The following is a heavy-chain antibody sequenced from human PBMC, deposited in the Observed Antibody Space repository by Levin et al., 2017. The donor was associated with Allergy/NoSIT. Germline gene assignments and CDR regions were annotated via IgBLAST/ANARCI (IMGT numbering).Heavy chain of an antibody. Sequence: GGSLRLSCAASEFPVTSFGMNWVRQAPGKGLEWVSYIGTSGSDIYYADSVKDRFTIFRDNAKNSLYLQMNSLTAEDSAVYYCARSRLSGHDLDFWGQGTLVTVSS. CDR2: IGTSGSDI. D-gene: IGHD3-16*02. CDR1: EFPVTSFG. CDR3: ARSRLSGHDLDF. J-gene: IGHJ4*02. V-gene: IGHV3-48*01.